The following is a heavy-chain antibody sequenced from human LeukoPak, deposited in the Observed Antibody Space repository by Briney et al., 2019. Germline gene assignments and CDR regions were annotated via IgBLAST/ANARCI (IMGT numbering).Heavy chain of an antibody. D-gene: IGHD2-2*02. Sequence: ASVNVSCKASGYTFTGHYMHWVRPADGQGLEWMGWINPNVGRTNYAKKFQGRVTMTRDTSISTAYMELSRLRSDDTAVYYCAVAYCSSTSGYTGGHYGMDVWGQGTTVTVSS. CDR2: INPNVGRT. V-gene: IGHV1-2*02. CDR1: GYTFTGHY. J-gene: IGHJ6*02. CDR3: AVAYCSSTSGYTGGHYGMDV.